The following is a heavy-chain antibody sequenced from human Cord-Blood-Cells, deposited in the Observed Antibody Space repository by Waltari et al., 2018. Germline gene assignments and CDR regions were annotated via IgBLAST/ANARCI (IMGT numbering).Heavy chain of an antibody. CDR1: GGSFSGYY. CDR3: ARVCSSTSCPHDAFDI. J-gene: IGHJ3*02. D-gene: IGHD2-2*01. V-gene: IGHV4-34*01. CDR2: INHSGST. Sequence: QVQLQQWGAGLLKPSETLSLTCAVYGGSFSGYYWSWIRQPPGKGLEWIGEINHSGSTNYNPSLKSRVTISVDTSKNQFSLKLSSVTAADTAVYYCARVCSSTSCPHDAFDIWGQGTMVTVSS.